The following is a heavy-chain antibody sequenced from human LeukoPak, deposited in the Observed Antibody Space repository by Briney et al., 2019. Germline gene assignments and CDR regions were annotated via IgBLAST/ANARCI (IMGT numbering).Heavy chain of an antibody. Sequence: GGSLRLSCAASGCTFSNYWMSWVRQAPGKGLEWVANIKQDGSEKHYVDSVKGRFTISRDNAKNSLYLQMNSLRAEDTAVYYCAGHGGTGYSSSWYFCWGQGTLVTVSS. V-gene: IGHV3-7*02. CDR1: GCTFSNYW. CDR3: AGHGGTGYSSSWYFC. CDR2: IKQDGSEK. D-gene: IGHD6-13*01. J-gene: IGHJ4*02.